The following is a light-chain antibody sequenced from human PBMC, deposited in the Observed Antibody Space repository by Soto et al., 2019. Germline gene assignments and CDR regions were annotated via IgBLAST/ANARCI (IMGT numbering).Light chain of an antibody. CDR3: SSYADSDTTYV. J-gene: IGLJ1*01. CDR2: EVS. Sequence: QSVLTQPASVSGSPGQSITISCTGTSSDVGAYNYVSWYQQHPGKAPKLLIFEVSSRPSGVSNRFSGSKSGSTASLTISGLQAEHEADAYCSSYADSDTTYVLGNGTKVTVL. CDR1: SSDVGAYNY. V-gene: IGLV2-14*01.